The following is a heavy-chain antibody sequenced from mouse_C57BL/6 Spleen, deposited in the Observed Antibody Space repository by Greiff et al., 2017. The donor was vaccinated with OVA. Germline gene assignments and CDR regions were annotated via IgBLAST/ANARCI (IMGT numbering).Heavy chain of an antibody. D-gene: IGHD1-1*01. CDR2: LRSKSNNYAT. CDR1: GFSFNTYA. V-gene: IGHV10-1*01. J-gene: IGHJ3*01. CDR3: VGERSSYDY. Sequence: EVKLEESGGGLVQPKGSLKLSCAASGFSFNTYAMNWVRQAPGQGLEWVARLRSKSNNYATYYADSVKDRFTISRDDSESLLYLQMNNLRTEDTAMYYCVGERSSYDYWGQGTLVTVSA.